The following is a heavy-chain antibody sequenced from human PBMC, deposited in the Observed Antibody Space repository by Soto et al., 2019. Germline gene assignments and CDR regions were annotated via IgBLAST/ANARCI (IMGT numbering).Heavy chain of an antibody. CDR3: AREAYSSGLNWFDP. CDR1: GFTFSSYS. J-gene: IGHJ5*02. CDR2: ISSSSTI. Sequence: PGGSLRLSCAASGFTFSSYSMDWVRQAPGKGLEWVSYISSSSTIYYADSVKGRFTISRDNAKNSLYLQMNSLRDEDTAVYYCAREAYSSGLNWFDPWGQGTLVTVSS. D-gene: IGHD6-19*01. V-gene: IGHV3-48*02.